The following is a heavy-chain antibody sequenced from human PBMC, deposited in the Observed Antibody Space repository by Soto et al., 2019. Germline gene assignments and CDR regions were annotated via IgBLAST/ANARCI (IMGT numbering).Heavy chain of an antibody. CDR1: GYTFTSYG. Sequence: QVQLVQSGAEVKKPGASVKVSCKASGYTFTSYGISWLRQAPGQGLEGMGGISAYNGNTNYAQKLQGRVTMTTDTSTSTAYMELRSLRSDDTAVYYCARDRPLRYFDWLPISDAFDIWGQGTMVTVSS. D-gene: IGHD3-9*01. V-gene: IGHV1-18*01. CDR2: ISAYNGNT. J-gene: IGHJ3*02. CDR3: ARDRPLRYFDWLPISDAFDI.